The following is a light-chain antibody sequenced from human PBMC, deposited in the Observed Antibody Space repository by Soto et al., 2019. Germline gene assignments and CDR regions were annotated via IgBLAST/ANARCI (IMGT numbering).Light chain of an antibody. CDR1: QSLLHSNGYNY. CDR3: MQALQTRT. V-gene: IGKV2-28*01. CDR2: LGS. Sequence: DIVMTQSPLSLPVTPGEPASISCRSSQSLLHSNGYNYLDWYLQKPGQSPQLLIYLGSYRASGVPDRFSRSGSGTDFTLKISXVEAEDVGVYYCMQALQTRTFGQGTKVDIK. J-gene: IGKJ1*01.